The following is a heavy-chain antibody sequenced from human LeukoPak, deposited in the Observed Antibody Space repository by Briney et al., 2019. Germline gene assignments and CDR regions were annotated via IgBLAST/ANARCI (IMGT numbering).Heavy chain of an antibody. V-gene: IGHV4-59*08. J-gene: IGHJ4*02. CDR3: ARQGPYYYGLGTQRVPWYFDY. CDR2: IYYSGST. CDR1: GGSISSYY. D-gene: IGHD3-10*01. Sequence: PSETLSLTCTVSGGSISSYYWSWIRQPPGKGLEWIGYIYYSGSTNYNPSLKSRVTISVDTSKNQFSLKLSSVTAADTAVYYCARQGPYYYGLGTQRVPWYFDYWGQGTLVTVSS.